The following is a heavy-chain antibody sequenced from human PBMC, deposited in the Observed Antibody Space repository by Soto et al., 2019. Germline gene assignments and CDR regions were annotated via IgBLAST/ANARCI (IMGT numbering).Heavy chain of an antibody. J-gene: IGHJ4*02. CDR3: ARDPNYYDSSGYPNGLFDY. CDR2: VYTSGST. V-gene: IGHV4-4*07. CDR1: GVPISSYS. D-gene: IGHD3-22*01. Sequence: PSETLSLTCTVSGVPISSYSWSWIRQPAEKGLEWIGRVYTSGSTYSNPSLKSRVTMSVDTSKHQFSLNLSSVTAADTAVYYCARDPNYYDSSGYPNGLFDYWGQGALVTVSS.